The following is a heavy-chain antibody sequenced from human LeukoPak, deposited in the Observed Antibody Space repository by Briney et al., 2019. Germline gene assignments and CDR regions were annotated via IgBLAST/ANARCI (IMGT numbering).Heavy chain of an antibody. CDR3: ARVDYGDYYFDY. CDR1: GGSISSYY. J-gene: IGHJ4*02. Sequence: SETLSLTCTVSGGSISSYYWSWIRQPPGKGLEWIGYIYYSGSTNYNPSLKSRVTISVDTSKNQFSLKLSSVTAADTAVYYCARVDYGDYYFDYWGQGTLVTVSS. D-gene: IGHD4-17*01. V-gene: IGHV4-59*01. CDR2: IYYSGST.